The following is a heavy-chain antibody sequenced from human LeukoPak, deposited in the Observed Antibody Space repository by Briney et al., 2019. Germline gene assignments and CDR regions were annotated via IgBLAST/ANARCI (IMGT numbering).Heavy chain of an antibody. D-gene: IGHD7-27*01. Sequence: PGGSLRLSCAASGFTFSSYAMSWVRQAPGKGLEWVPAISGSGGSTYYADSVKGRFTISRENSKNTLYLQMNSLRAEDTAVYYCAKPLGTPLNYFDYWGQGTLVTVSS. J-gene: IGHJ4*02. CDR1: GFTFSSYA. CDR3: AKPLGTPLNYFDY. CDR2: ISGSGGST. V-gene: IGHV3-23*01.